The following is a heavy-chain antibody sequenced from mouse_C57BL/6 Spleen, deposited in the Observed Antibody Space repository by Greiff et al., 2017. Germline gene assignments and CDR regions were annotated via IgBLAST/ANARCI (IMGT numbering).Heavy chain of an antibody. D-gene: IGHD1-1*01. CDR3: ARSNYGSSLYWYFDV. V-gene: IGHV1-52*01. Sequence: QVQLQQSGAELVRPGSSVKLSCKASGYTFTSYWMHWVKQRPIQGLEWIGNIDPSDSETHYNQKFKDKATLTVDKSSSTAYMQLSSLTSEDSAVYYCARSNYGSSLYWYFDVWGTGTTVTVSS. CDR2: IDPSDSET. J-gene: IGHJ1*03. CDR1: GYTFTSYW.